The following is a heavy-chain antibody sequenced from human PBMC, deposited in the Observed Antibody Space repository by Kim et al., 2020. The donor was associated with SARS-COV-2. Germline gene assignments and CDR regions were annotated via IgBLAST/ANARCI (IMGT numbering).Heavy chain of an antibody. CDR3: ARARNYYDSSGSYSP. D-gene: IGHD3-22*01. CDR1: GFTFSSYS. V-gene: IGHV3-21*01. CDR2: ISSSSSYI. J-gene: IGHJ5*02. Sequence: GESLRLSCAASGFTFSSYSMNWVRQAPGKGLEWVSSISSSSSYIYYADSVKGRFTISRDNAKNSLYLQMNSLRAEDTAVYYCARARNYYDSSGSYSPWGQGTLVTVSS.